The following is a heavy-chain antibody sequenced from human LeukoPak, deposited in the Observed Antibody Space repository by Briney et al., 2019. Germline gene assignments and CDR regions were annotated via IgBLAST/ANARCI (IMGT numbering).Heavy chain of an antibody. CDR1: GFTFSSYA. J-gene: IGHJ4*02. CDR3: AKDGAWELLLGYFDY. V-gene: IGHV3-23*01. Sequence: GGSLRLSGAASGFTFSSYAMSSVRQAPRKGLDWVSVISGSGGSTYYADSMKGRFTISRDNSKNTLSLQMNSLRAEDTAVYYCAKDGAWELLLGYFDYWGQGTLVTVSS. D-gene: IGHD1-26*01. CDR2: ISGSGGST.